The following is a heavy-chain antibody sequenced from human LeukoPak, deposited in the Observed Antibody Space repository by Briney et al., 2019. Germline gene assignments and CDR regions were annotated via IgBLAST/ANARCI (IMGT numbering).Heavy chain of an antibody. D-gene: IGHD2-2*02. V-gene: IGHV1-8*01. CDR2: MNPNSGNT. Sequence: ASVKVSCKASGYTFTSYDINWVRQATGQGLEWTGWMNPNSGNTGYAQKFQGRVTMTRNTSISTAYMELSSLRSEDTAVYYCARVFNSIVVVPAAIIRNYYMDVWGKGTTVTVSS. CDR3: ARVFNSIVVVPAAIIRNYYMDV. CDR1: GYTFTSYD. J-gene: IGHJ6*03.